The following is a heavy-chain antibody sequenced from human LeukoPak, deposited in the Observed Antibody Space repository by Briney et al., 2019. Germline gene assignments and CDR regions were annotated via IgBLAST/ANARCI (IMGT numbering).Heavy chain of an antibody. J-gene: IGHJ6*03. D-gene: IGHD2-2*01. CDR3: AKAPLRGWEYQLLLNYMDV. V-gene: IGHV1-18*01. CDR1: GYTFTSYG. CDR2: ISAYNGNT. Sequence: ASVKVSCKASGYTFTSYGISWVRQAPGQGLEWMGWISAYNGNTNYAQKLQGRVTMTTDTSTSTAYMELRSLRSDDTAVYYCAKAPLRGWEYQLLLNYMDVWGKGTTVTVSS.